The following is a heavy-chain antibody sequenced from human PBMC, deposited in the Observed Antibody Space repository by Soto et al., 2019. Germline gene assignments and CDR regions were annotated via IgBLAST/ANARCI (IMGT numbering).Heavy chain of an antibody. D-gene: IGHD6-19*01. V-gene: IGHV1-69*01. CDR3: ARDLARIAVADQVGWFDP. Sequence: QVQLVQSGAEVKKPGSSVKVSRKASGGTFSSYAISWVRQAPGQGLEWMGGIIPIFGTANYAQKFQGRVTITADESTSTAYMELSSLRSEDTAVYYCARDLARIAVADQVGWFDPWGQGTLVTVSS. J-gene: IGHJ5*02. CDR2: IIPIFGTA. CDR1: GGTFSSYA.